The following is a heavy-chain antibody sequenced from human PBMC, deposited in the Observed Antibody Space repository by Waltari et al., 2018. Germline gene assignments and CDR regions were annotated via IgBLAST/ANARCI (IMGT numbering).Heavy chain of an antibody. V-gene: IGHV1-69*08. Sequence: QVQLVQSGAEVKKPGSSVKVSCKASGGTFSSYAISWVRQAPGQGLEWMGRIIPIFGTANYAQKFQGRVTITADKSTSTAYMELSSLRSEDTAVYYCARDTPLWSGYGGYWFDPWGQGTLVTVSS. CDR1: GGTFSSYA. CDR3: ARDTPLWSGYGGYWFDP. D-gene: IGHD3-3*01. J-gene: IGHJ5*02. CDR2: IIPIFGTA.